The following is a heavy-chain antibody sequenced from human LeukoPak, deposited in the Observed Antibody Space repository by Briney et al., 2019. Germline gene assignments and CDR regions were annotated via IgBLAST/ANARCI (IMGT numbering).Heavy chain of an antibody. J-gene: IGHJ5*02. CDR2: ISGSGGST. Sequence: GGSLRLSCAASGFTFSSYAMSWVRQAPGKGLEWVSAISGSGGSTYYADSVKGRFTISRDNSKSTLYLQMNSLRAEDTAVYYCAKDRELWFGGRWFDPWGQGTLVTVSS. D-gene: IGHD3-10*01. CDR1: GFTFSSYA. CDR3: AKDRELWFGGRWFDP. V-gene: IGHV3-23*01.